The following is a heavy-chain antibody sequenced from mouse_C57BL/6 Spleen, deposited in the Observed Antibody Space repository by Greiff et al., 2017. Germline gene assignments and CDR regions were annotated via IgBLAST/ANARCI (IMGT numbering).Heavy chain of an antibody. D-gene: IGHD1-1*01. CDR3: AGSDDRNYYGRSLCLYFDV. V-gene: IGHV1-22*01. J-gene: IGHJ1*03. CDR1: GYTFTDYC. CDR2: INPTNGGT. Sequence: VQLQQSGPELVKPGASVKMSCKASGYTFTDYCMHWVKQSHGKSLEWIGYINPTNGGTSYNQKFKGKATLTVNESSSTAYMQLRSLTSEDSAVYYCAGSDDRNYYGRSLCLYFDVWGTGITVTVSS.